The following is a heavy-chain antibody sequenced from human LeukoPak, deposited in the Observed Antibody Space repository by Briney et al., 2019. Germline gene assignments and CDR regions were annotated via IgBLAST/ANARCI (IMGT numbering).Heavy chain of an antibody. V-gene: IGHV1-69*13. CDR3: ARDLVAGTVGDGMDV. CDR1: GGTFSSYA. J-gene: IGHJ6*02. D-gene: IGHD6-19*01. Sequence: GASVKVSCKASGGTFSSYAISWVRQAPGQGLEWMGGIIPTFGTANYAQKFQGRVTITADESTSTAYMELSSLRSEDTAVYYCARDLVAGTVGDGMDVWGQGTTVTVSS. CDR2: IIPTFGTA.